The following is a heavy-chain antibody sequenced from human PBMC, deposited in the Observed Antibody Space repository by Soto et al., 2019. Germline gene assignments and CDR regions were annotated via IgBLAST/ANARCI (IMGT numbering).Heavy chain of an antibody. D-gene: IGHD2-8*01. J-gene: IGHJ5*02. CDR3: ARRRGSNGWFDL. CDR2: MNPDSGNT. Sequence: QVQLVQSGAEVKKPGASVKVSCKASGYTFINYDINWVRQAPGQGLEWVGWMNPDSGNTGYAQNFQGRVTMPGNTSISSVYMELSSLTSEDTAVYYCARRRGSNGWFDLWGQGTLVTVSS. V-gene: IGHV1-8*01. CDR1: GYTFINYD.